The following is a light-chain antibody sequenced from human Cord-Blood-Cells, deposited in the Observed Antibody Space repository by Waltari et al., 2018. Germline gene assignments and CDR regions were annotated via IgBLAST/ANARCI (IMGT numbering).Light chain of an antibody. CDR2: DAS. J-gene: IGKJ4*01. Sequence: IVLTHSPATLSLSPGERATLSCMASQSVNSYLAWYQQKPGQAPRLLIYDASNRANGIPARFSGSGSGTDFTLTISSLEPEDFAVYYCQQRSNWLTFGGGTKVEIK. V-gene: IGKV3-11*01. CDR1: QSVNSY. CDR3: QQRSNWLT.